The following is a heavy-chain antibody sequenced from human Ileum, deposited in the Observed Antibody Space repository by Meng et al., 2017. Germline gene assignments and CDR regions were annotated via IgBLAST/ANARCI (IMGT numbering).Heavy chain of an antibody. CDR2: IGSKTHNYAT. J-gene: IGHJ3*02. V-gene: IGHV3-73*01. D-gene: IGHD3-22*01. CDR3: TRGEAENPDTNAYYRDAFDI. Sequence: GASLKISCAASGFMFSGSAIHWVRQASGKGLEWVSRIGSKTHNYATVYAAPVKGRFTISRDDSKNTAYLHMNSLKTEDTALYFCTRGEAENPDTNAYYRDAFDIWGQGTMVTVSS. CDR1: GFMFSGSA.